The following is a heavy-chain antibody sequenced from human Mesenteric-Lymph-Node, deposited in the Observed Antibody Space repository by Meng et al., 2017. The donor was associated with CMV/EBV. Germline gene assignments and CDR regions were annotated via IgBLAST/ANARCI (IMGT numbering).Heavy chain of an antibody. J-gene: IGHJ6*02. CDR1: GFTFSSYS. CDR2: ISSSGSTI. Sequence: GGSLRLSCAASGFTFSSYSMNWVRQAPGKGLEWVSYISSSGSTIYYADSVKGRFTISRDNAKNSLYLQMNSLRAEDTAVYYCARDRVRVVPAAPYYYYYGMDVWGQGTTVTVSS. D-gene: IGHD2-2*01. CDR3: ARDRVRVVPAAPYYYYYGMDV. V-gene: IGHV3-48*04.